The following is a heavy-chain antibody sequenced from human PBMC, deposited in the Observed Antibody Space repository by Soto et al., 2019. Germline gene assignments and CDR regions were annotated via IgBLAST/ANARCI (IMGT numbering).Heavy chain of an antibody. D-gene: IGHD3-10*01. V-gene: IGHV4-59*01. CDR3: ASDGYDGSGSPSPAY. J-gene: IGHJ4*02. CDR1: GGSMSEYF. CDR2: IYYLGST. Sequence: SETLSLTCSGSGGSMSEYFWSWIRQSPGKGLEWIGYIYYLGSTDYNPSLKSRVTISVDTSKRQFSLRLTSVTAADTAVYYCASDGYDGSGSPSPAYWGKGTQVNVS.